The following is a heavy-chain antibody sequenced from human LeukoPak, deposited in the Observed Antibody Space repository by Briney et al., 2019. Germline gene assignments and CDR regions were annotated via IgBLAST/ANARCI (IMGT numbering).Heavy chain of an antibody. J-gene: IGHJ5*02. Sequence: SETLSLTCTVSGGSISSGSYYWSWIRQPAGKGLEWIGRIYTSGSTNYNPSLKGRVTISVDTSKNQSSLKLSLVTDADTAVYYCARDDSYCSSTSCYTWWFDPWGQGTLVTVPS. CDR2: IYTSGST. CDR1: GGSISSGSYY. D-gene: IGHD2-2*02. CDR3: ARDDSYCSSTSCYTWWFDP. V-gene: IGHV4-61*02.